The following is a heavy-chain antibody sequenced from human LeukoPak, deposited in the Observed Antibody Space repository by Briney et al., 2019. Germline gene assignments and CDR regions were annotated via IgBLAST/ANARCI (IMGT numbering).Heavy chain of an antibody. CDR1: GFTFSSYS. J-gene: IGHJ4*02. V-gene: IGHV3-21*01. D-gene: IGHD3-22*01. Sequence: GGSLRLSCAASGFTFSSYSMNWVRQAPGKGLEWVSSISSSSSYIYYADSVKGRFTISRDNARNSLYLQMNSLRAEDTAVYYCARDSSHYDSSAYYLYYFGYWGQGTLVTVSS. CDR2: ISSSSSYI. CDR3: ARDSSHYDSSAYYLYYFGY.